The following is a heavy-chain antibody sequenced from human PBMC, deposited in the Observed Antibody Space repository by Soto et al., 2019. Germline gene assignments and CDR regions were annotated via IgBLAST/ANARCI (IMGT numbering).Heavy chain of an antibody. CDR3: ARENNVLPGGYFDY. CDR2: IYHSGST. J-gene: IGHJ4*02. CDR1: NGSISGGGYS. D-gene: IGHD3-10*01. Sequence: SETLPMTCAVSNGSISGGGYSWRWIRQPPGKGLEWIGYIYHSGSTYYNPSLKSRVTISVDRSKNQFSLKLSSVTAADTAVYYCARENNVLPGGYFDYWGQGTLVTVSS. V-gene: IGHV4-30-2*01.